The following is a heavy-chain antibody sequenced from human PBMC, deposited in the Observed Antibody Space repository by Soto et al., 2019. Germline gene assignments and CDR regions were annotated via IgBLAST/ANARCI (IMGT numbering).Heavy chain of an antibody. CDR3: ARGRQRRYGSVDYYYYGMDV. CDR2: INHSGST. J-gene: IGHJ6*02. D-gene: IGHD4-17*01. V-gene: IGHV4-34*01. Sequence: SETLSLTCAVYGGSFSGYYWSWIRQPPGKGLEWIGEINHSGSTNYNPSLKSRVTISVDTSKNQFSLKLSSVTAADTAVYYCARGRQRRYGSVDYYYYGMDVWGQGTTVTVSS. CDR1: GGSFSGYY.